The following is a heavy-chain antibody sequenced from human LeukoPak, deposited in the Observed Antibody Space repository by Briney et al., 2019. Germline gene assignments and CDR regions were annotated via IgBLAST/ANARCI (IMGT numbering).Heavy chain of an antibody. J-gene: IGHJ4*02. V-gene: IGHV3-66*04. CDR1: GFTFSSYA. D-gene: IGHD6-13*01. CDR2: IYSGGST. Sequence: GGSLRLSCAASGFTFSSYAMHWVRQAPGKGLEWVSVIYSGGSTYYADSVKGRFTISRDNSKNTLYLQMNSLRAEDTAVYYCARHPVAAADDYWGQGTLVTVSS. CDR3: ARHPVAAADDY.